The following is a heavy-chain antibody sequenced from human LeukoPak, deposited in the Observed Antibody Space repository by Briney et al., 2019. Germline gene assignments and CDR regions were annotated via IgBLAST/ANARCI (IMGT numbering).Heavy chain of an antibody. CDR1: GFIFDDYA. Sequence: GGSLRLSCAVSGFIFDDYAMHWVRQAPGKGLEWVSSISSSSSHIYFADSVKGRFTISRDNAKNSLYLQMNSLRAEDTAVYYCARGGALAVAGTDYYYGMDVWGQGTTVTVSS. V-gene: IGHV3-21*01. CDR3: ARGGALAVAGTDYYYGMDV. CDR2: ISSSSSHI. D-gene: IGHD6-19*01. J-gene: IGHJ6*02.